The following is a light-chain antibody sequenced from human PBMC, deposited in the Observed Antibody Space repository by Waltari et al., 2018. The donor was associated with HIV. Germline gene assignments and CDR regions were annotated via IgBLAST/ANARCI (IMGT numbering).Light chain of an antibody. Sequence: QSALTQPASVSGSPGQSITISCTGTSRDVGAYDSVSWYQQHPGKVPRLMIYGVSNRPSGASNRFSGSKSGNTASLTISGLQAEDEADYYCSSYTTSSTLVFGGGTKLTVL. V-gene: IGLV2-14*01. J-gene: IGLJ3*02. CDR3: SSYTTSSTLV. CDR1: SRDVGAYDS. CDR2: GVS.